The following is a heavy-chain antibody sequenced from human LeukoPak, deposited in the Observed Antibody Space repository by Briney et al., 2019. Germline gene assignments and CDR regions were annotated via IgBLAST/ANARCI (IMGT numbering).Heavy chain of an antibody. V-gene: IGHV3-53*01. CDR1: GFTVCSNY. CDR2: IYSADST. D-gene: IGHD3-22*01. CDR3: ATVEYYDSSGSCYFQH. J-gene: IGHJ1*01. Sequence: GGSLRLSCAASGFTVCSNYMSWVRQAPGKGLELGSVIYSADSTYYADSVKGRFTISRDNSKNTLYLQMNSLRAEDTAVYYCATVEYYDSSGSCYFQHWGQGTLLTVSS.